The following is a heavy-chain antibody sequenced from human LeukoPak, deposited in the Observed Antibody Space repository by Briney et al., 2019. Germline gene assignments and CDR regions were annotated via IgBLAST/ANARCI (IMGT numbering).Heavy chain of an antibody. Sequence: PSETLSLTCTVSGGSISSSGYYWGWIRQPPGKGLEWIGNIYYSGNTYYNPSLKRRVTISVDTSKNQFSLKLSSVTAADTAVYYCARQGTMGAFDYWGQGTLVTVSS. CDR2: IYYSGNT. V-gene: IGHV4-39*01. CDR3: ARQGTMGAFDY. CDR1: GGSISSSGYY. D-gene: IGHD3-16*01. J-gene: IGHJ4*02.